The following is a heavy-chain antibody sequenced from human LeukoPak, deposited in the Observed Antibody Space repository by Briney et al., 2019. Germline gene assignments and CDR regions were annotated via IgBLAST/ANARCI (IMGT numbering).Heavy chain of an antibody. CDR1: GGSISSYY. J-gene: IGHJ6*03. CDR2: IYYSGST. Sequence: PSETLSLTCTVSGGSISSYYWSWIRQPPGKELEWIGYIYYSGSTNYNPSFKSRVTISVDTSKNQFSLKLSSVTAADTAVYYCARGLSGYSYGYNMDVWGKGTTVTVSS. V-gene: IGHV4-59*01. D-gene: IGHD5-18*01. CDR3: ARGLSGYSYGYNMDV.